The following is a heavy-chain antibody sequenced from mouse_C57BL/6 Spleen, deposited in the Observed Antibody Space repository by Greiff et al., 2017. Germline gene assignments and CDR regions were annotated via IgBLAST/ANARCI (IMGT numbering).Heavy chain of an antibody. CDR2: INPGSGGT. V-gene: IGHV1-54*01. CDR3: ARSYDYDYAMDY. Sequence: QVQLQQSGAELVRPGTSVKVSCKASGYAFTNYLIEWVKQRPGQGLEWIGVINPGSGGTNYNEKFKGKATLTADKSSSTAYMQLRSLTSEDSAVYFCARSYDYDYAMDYWGQGTSVTVSS. CDR1: GYAFTNYL. J-gene: IGHJ4*01. D-gene: IGHD2-4*01.